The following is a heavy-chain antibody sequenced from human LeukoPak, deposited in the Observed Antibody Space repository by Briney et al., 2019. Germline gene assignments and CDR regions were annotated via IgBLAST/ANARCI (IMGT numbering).Heavy chain of an antibody. Sequence: PSETLSLTCAVYGVSLSGYYWSWIRQPPGKGLEWFGEINHRGSTNYNPSLKSRVTISVDTSKNQFSLKLSSVTAADTAGYYCARGSTSRNQYYFDYWGQGTLVTVSS. CDR1: GVSLSGYY. J-gene: IGHJ4*02. V-gene: IGHV4-34*01. CDR2: INHRGST. CDR3: ARGSTSRNQYYFDY. D-gene: IGHD2-2*01.